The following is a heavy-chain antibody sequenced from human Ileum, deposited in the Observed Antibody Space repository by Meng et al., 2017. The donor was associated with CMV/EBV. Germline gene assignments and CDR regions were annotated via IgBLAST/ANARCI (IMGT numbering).Heavy chain of an antibody. CDR1: AFSFRTYS. J-gene: IGHJ4*02. Sequence: LSCPASAFSFRTYSMNWVRPAPGKGLEWVSSISTSGSYIYYADSVKGRFTISRDNAKNSLYLQMNSLRAEDTAVYYCARKIMGLTSDYWGQGTLVTVSS. CDR3: ARKIMGLTSDY. V-gene: IGHV3-21*01. CDR2: ISTSGSYI. D-gene: IGHD1-26*01.